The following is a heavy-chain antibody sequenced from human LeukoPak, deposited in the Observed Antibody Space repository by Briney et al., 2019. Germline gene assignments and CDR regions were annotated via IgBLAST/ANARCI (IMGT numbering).Heavy chain of an antibody. CDR1: GFTFSSYA. CDR2: ISYDGSNK. J-gene: IGHJ4*02. D-gene: IGHD6-13*01. CDR3: AREIIAAAPFDY. V-gene: IGHV3-30*04. Sequence: GRSLRLSWAASGFTFSSYAMHWVRQAPGKGLEWVAVISYDGSNKYYADSVKGRFSISRDNSKNTLYLQMNSLRAEDTAVYYCAREIIAAAPFDYWGQGTLVTVSS.